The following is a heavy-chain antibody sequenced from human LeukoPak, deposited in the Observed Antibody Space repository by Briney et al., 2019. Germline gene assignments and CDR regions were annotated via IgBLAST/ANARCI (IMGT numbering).Heavy chain of an antibody. D-gene: IGHD3-3*01. Sequence: SETLSLTCAVYGGSFSGYYWSWIRQPPGKGLEWIGEINHSGSTNYNPSLKSRVTMSVDTSKNQLSLKLSSVTAADTAVYYCARDRSYTGFDSWGQGTLVTVSS. CDR2: INHSGST. CDR1: GGSFSGYY. J-gene: IGHJ4*02. CDR3: ARDRSYTGFDS. V-gene: IGHV4-34*01.